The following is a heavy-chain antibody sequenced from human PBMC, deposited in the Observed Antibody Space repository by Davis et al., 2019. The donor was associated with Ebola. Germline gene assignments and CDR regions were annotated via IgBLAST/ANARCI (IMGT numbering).Heavy chain of an antibody. CDR1: GYTFTSYD. J-gene: IGHJ5*02. CDR2: MNPNSGNT. D-gene: IGHD4-23*01. CDR3: ARDDKGGRWSWFDP. V-gene: IGHV1-8*01. Sequence: AASVKVSCKASGYTFTSYDINWVRQATGQGLEWMGWMNPNSGNTGYAQKLQGRVTMTTDTSTSTAYMELRSLRSDDTAVYYCARDDKGGRWSWFDPWGQGTLVTVSS.